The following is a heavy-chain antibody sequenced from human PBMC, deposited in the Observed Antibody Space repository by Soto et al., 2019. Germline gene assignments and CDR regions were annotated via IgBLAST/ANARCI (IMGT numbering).Heavy chain of an antibody. CDR1: GGSISSYY. D-gene: IGHD3-9*01. Sequence: SETLSLTCTVSGGSISSYYWSWIRQPAGKGLEWIGRIYTSGSTNYNPSPKSRVTMSVDTSKNQFSLKLSSVTAADTAVYYCARGPVLRYFDWSPLYGMDVWGQGTTVTVSS. V-gene: IGHV4-4*07. CDR2: IYTSGST. CDR3: ARGPVLRYFDWSPLYGMDV. J-gene: IGHJ6*02.